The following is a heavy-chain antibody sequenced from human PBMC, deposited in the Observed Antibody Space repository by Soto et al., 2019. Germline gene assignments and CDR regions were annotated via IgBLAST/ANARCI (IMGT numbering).Heavy chain of an antibody. CDR3: ARERGGYSSDY. CDR2: ISVSSTYA. V-gene: IGHV3-11*06. D-gene: IGHD2-15*01. J-gene: IGHJ4*02. CDR1: GFAFSDYY. Sequence: GGSLRLSCAASGFAFSDYYMSWIRQAPGKGLECVAYISVSSTYANYGDSVEGRFTISRDNAKNTLYLQMNSLRAEDTAVYYCARERGGYSSDYWGQGTLVTVSS.